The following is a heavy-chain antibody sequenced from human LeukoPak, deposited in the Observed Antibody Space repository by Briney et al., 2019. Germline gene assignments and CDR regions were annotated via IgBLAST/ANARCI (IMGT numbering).Heavy chain of an antibody. J-gene: IGHJ4*02. V-gene: IGHV4-39*07. CDR1: GGSISSSSYY. D-gene: IGHD5-18*01. Sequence: SETLSLTCTVSGGSISSSSYYWGWIRQPPGKGLEWIGSIYYSGSTYYNPSLKSRVTISVDASKNQFSLKLSSVTAADTAVYYCAREGAPRVGYSYGYNPYDYWGQGTLVTVSS. CDR2: IYYSGST. CDR3: AREGAPRVGYSYGYNPYDY.